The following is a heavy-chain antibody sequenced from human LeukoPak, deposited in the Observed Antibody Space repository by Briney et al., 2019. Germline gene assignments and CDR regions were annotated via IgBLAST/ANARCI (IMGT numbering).Heavy chain of an antibody. CDR3: ASPVVPAAVTPYYTYYGMDV. CDR1: GYTFTSYY. CDR2: INPSGGST. J-gene: IGHJ6*02. V-gene: IGHV1-46*01. D-gene: IGHD2-2*01. Sequence: ASVKVSCKASGYTFTSYYMHWVRQAPGQGLEWMGIINPSGGSTSYAQKFQGRVTMTRDTSTSTVYMELSSLRSEDTAVYYCASPVVPAAVTPYYTYYGMDVWGQGTTVTVSS.